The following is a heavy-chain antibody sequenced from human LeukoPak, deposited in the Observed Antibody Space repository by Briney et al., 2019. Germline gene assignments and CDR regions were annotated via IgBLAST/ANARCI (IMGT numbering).Heavy chain of an antibody. D-gene: IGHD2-2*02. CDR1: GGTFSSYA. CDR3: AREKKKYCSSTSCYSPQDAFDI. Sequence: SVKVSCKASGGTFSSYAISWVRQAPGQGLEWMGRIIPILGIANYAQKFQGRVTITADKSTSTAYMELSSLRSEDTAVYYCAREKKKYCSSTSCYSPQDAFDIWGQGTMVTVSS. V-gene: IGHV1-69*04. CDR2: IIPILGIA. J-gene: IGHJ3*02.